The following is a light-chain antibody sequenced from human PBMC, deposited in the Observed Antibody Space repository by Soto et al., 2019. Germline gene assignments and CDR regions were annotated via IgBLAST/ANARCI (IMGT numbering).Light chain of an antibody. CDR2: DTS. J-gene: IGLJ2*01. V-gene: IGLV7-46*01. CDR3: LLSYSAIGV. Sequence: QAVVTQEPSLTVSPGGTVTLPCGSSTGAVTSGHYPYWFQQKPGQAPRTLIFDTSNKHSYTPARFSGSLLGGKAALTLSGAQPEDEADYYCLLSYSAIGVFGGGTKVTVL. CDR1: TGAVTSGHY.